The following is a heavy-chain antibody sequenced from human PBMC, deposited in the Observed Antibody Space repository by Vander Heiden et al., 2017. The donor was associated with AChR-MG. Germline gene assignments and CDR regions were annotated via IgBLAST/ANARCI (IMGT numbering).Heavy chain of an antibody. V-gene: IGHV3-15*01. CDR3: RMREGAHGYY. J-gene: IGHJ4*02. Sequence: EVQLVESGGGLVKPGGSLRLSCAASGFTFSNAWMSWVRQAPGKGLEWVGRIKSKTDGGTTDDAAPVKGRFTISRDDSKNTLYLQMNSLKTEDTAVYYCRMREGAHGYYWGQGTLVTVSS. CDR2: IKSKTDGGTT. CDR1: GFTFSNAW. D-gene: IGHD1-26*01.